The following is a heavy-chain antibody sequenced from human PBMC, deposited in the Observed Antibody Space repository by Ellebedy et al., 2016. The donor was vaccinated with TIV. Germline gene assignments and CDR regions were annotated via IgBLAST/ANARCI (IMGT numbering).Heavy chain of an antibody. CDR3: AKVGGVGSSWYLRMAFDI. CDR1: GGSFSDYY. CDR2: INHTGST. V-gene: IGHV4-34*01. D-gene: IGHD6-13*01. Sequence: MPSETLSLTCTVYGGSFSDYYWSWIRQPPGKGLEWIGEINHTGSTSYNPSLKSRVTISVDTSKNQFSLKLSSVTATDTAVYYCAKVGGVGSSWYLRMAFDIWGQGTMVTVSS. J-gene: IGHJ3*02.